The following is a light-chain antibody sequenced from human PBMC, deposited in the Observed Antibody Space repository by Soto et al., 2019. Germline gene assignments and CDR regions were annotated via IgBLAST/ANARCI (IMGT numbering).Light chain of an antibody. J-gene: IGKJ4*01. CDR3: QQRSSWPLT. V-gene: IGKV3-11*01. CDR1: QSVSSS. Sequence: EIVLTQSPATLSLSPGETATLSCRASQSVSSSLAWYQQKPGQTPRLLIYDTSNRATGNPARFSGSGSGTDFTLTVSSLEPEDFAVYYCQQRSSWPLTFGGGTKVEIK. CDR2: DTS.